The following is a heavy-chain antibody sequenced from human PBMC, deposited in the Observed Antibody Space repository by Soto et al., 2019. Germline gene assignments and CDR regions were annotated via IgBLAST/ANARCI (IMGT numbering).Heavy chain of an antibody. V-gene: IGHV4-59*01. J-gene: IGHJ5*02. CDR3: ASLRDYDSSGMAMGWFDP. D-gene: IGHD3-22*01. CDR1: GGSISSYY. CDR2: IYYSGST. Sequence: LETLSPTCTVSGGSISSYYWSWIRQPPGKGLEWIGYIYYSGSTNYNPSLKSRVTISVDTSKNQFSLKLSSVTAADTAVYYCASLRDYDSSGMAMGWFDPWGQGTLVTVSS.